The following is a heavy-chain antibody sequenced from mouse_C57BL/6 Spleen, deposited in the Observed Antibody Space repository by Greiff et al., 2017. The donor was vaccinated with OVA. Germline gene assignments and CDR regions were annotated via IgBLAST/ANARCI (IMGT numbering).Heavy chain of an antibody. CDR2: ISYDGSN. V-gene: IGHV3-6*01. J-gene: IGHJ3*01. D-gene: IGHD1-1*01. CDR3: AREKGYYGSSYGWFAY. Sequence: DVQLQESGPGLVKPSQSLSLTCSVTGYSITSGYYWNWIRQFPGNKLEWMGYISYDGSNNYNPSLKNRISITRDTSKNQFFLKLNSVTTEDTATYYCAREKGYYGSSYGWFAYWGQGTLVTVSA. CDR1: GYSITSGYY.